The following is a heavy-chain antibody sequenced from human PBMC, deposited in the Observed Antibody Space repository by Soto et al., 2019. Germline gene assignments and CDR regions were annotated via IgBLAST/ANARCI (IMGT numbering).Heavy chain of an antibody. D-gene: IGHD7-27*01. CDR3: ESISRAYWGSEYDAFDI. CDR2: INSDGSST. J-gene: IGHJ3*02. CDR1: GFTFSSYW. Sequence: GGSLRLSCAASGFTFSSYWMHWVRQAPGKGLVWVSRINSDGSSTIYADSVKGRFTISRDNAKNTLYLQMNSLRAEDNAGDYCESISRAYWGSEYDAFDIWGQGTMVTVSS. V-gene: IGHV3-74*01.